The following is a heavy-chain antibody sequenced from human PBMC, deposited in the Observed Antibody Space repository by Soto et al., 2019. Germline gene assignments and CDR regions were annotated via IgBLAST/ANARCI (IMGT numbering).Heavy chain of an antibody. J-gene: IGHJ4*02. CDR1: GYSFTTSG. CDR3: ARRLYGDYDY. V-gene: IGHV1-18*01. D-gene: IGHD4-17*01. Sequence: QAQLVQSGAEVKEPGASVKVSCKASGYSFTTSGITWVRQAPGQGLEWMGWISTYNGNTNYAQKLQDRVTLTTDTSMSTAYMELGSVRSDDTGVYYCARRLYGDYDYWGQGTLVTVSS. CDR2: ISTYNGNT.